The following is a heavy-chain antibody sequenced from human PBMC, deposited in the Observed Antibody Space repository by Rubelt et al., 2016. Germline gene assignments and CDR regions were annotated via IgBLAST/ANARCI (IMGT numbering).Heavy chain of an antibody. D-gene: IGHD6-19*01. J-gene: IGHJ4*02. CDR3: AKGVAVAGEDY. Sequence: SYDGSNKYYADSVKGRFTITRDNSKNTLYLQMNSLRAEDTAVYYCAKGVAVAGEDYWGQGTLVTVSS. CDR2: SYDGSNK. V-gene: IGHV3-30*07.